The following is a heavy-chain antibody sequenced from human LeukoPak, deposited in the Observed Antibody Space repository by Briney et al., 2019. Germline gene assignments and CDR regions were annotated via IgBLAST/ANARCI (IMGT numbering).Heavy chain of an antibody. D-gene: IGHD3/OR15-3a*01. J-gene: IGHJ4*02. CDR2: IKQDGSEK. CDR3: ARGRTRSFDY. V-gene: IGHV3-7*03. Sequence: GSLRLSCAASGFMFSSYWMSWVRQAPGKGLEWVANIKQDGSEKYYVDSVKGRFTISRDNSKNTLYLQMNSLRADDTAVYYCARGRTRSFDYWGQGTLVTVSS. CDR1: GFMFSSYW.